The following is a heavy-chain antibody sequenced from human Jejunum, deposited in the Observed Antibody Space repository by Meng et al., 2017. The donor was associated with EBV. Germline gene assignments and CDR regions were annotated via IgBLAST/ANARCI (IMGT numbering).Heavy chain of an antibody. Sequence: EVQLLESGGGLVQPGGSLRVSCAASGFTFGSFDMSWVRQAPGKGLEWVSAVGNDGRGTYYADSVRGRFTVSKDNSNNRLYVQMNNLRPDDTAIYYCARGRGTGSYHGLYYFDSWGQGTLVTVVS. CDR3: ARGRGTGSYHGLYYFDS. CDR1: GFTFGSFD. J-gene: IGHJ4*02. V-gene: IGHV3-23*01. CDR2: VGNDGRGT. D-gene: IGHD1-26*01.